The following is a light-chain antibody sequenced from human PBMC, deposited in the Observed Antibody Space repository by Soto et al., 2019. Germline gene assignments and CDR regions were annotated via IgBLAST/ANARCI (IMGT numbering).Light chain of an antibody. CDR3: QSYDNTLKGCV. Sequence: QSVLTQPPSVSGAPGQRVIISCTGGSSKIGADYEVHWYQQLPGTAPKLLIYGNTIRPSGVPDRFSGSKSGSSASLAITGLQAEDEAEYYCQSYDNTLKGCVFGTGTKVTVL. V-gene: IGLV1-40*01. J-gene: IGLJ1*01. CDR1: SSKIGADYE. CDR2: GNT.